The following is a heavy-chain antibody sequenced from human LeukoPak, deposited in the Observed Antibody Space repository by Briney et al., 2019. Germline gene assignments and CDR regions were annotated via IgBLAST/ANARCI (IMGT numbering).Heavy chain of an antibody. V-gene: IGHV4-61*02. D-gene: IGHD3-22*01. CDR1: GGSISSGSYY. J-gene: IGHJ3*02. CDR3: ARSTNYENSGSWDDAFDI. CDR2: IFTRGST. Sequence: SETLSLTCSVSGGSISSGSYYWSWIRQPAGKGLEWIGRIFTRGSTSYNPSLKSRVTISLDASKNQFSLNLRSVTAADTAVYYCARSTNYENSGSWDDAFDIWGQGTLVTVSS.